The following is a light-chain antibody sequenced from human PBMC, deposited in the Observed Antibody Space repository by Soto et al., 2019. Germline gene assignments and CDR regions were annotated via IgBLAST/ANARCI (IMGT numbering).Light chain of an antibody. J-gene: IGKJ5*01. CDR3: QQYGFSPPVT. V-gene: IGKV3-20*01. Sequence: DIVLTQSPDILSLSPGERATLSCRASQSVSNNYLTWYQQKPGQTPRLVIYHASNKATGIPDRFTGGGSGTDFTLAISRLEPEDFAAYYCQQYGFSPPVTFGQGTRLDIK. CDR2: HAS. CDR1: QSVSNNY.